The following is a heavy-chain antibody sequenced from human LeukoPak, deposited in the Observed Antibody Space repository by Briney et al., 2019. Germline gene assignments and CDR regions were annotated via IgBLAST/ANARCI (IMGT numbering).Heavy chain of an antibody. CDR1: GFTVSSSY. V-gene: IGHV3-53*01. CDR3: AKDLITLFGVVLNY. CDR2: IYSGGST. D-gene: IGHD3-3*01. Sequence: PGGSLRLSCAASGFTVSSSYMSWVRQAPGKGLEWVSVIYSGGSTYYADSVKGRFTISRDNSKNTLYLQMNSLRAEDTAVYYCAKDLITLFGVVLNYWGQGTLVTVSS. J-gene: IGHJ4*02.